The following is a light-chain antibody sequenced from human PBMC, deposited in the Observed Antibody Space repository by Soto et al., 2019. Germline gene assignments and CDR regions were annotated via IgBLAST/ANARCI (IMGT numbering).Light chain of an antibody. CDR1: SSDIGKYNL. CDR3: YSNVGVSTVI. J-gene: IGLJ2*01. Sequence: QSALTQPASVSGSPGQSITISCTGSSSDIGKYNLVSWYQQQSGKAPKLILYEVSRRPSGVPTRLTGSKSGNTASLTISGLQPEDEADYSCYSNVGVSTVIFGGGTKLTVL. CDR2: EVS. V-gene: IGLV2-23*02.